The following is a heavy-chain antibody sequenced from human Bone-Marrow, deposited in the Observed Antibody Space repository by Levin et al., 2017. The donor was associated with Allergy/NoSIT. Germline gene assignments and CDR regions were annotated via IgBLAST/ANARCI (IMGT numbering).Heavy chain of an antibody. V-gene: IGHV1-24*01. CDR2: FDPEDGET. CDR1: GYTLTELS. CDR3: ATDRYGAAAGLSVARYFDY. J-gene: IGHJ4*02. D-gene: IGHD6-13*01. Sequence: ASVKVSCKVSGYTLTELSMHWVRQAPGKGLEWMGGFDPEDGETIYAQKFQGRVTMTEDTSTDTAYMELSSLRSEDTAVYYCATDRYGAAAGLSVARYFDYWGQGTLVTVSS.